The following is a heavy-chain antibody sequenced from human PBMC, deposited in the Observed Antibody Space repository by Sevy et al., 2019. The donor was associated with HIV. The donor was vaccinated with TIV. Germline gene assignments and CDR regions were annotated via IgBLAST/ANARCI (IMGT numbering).Heavy chain of an antibody. CDR1: GFTFSSYS. CDR3: ARGLVGDYFDY. Sequence: GGSLRLSCAASGFTFSSYSMNWVRQAPGKGLEWVSSISSGSSYIYYADSVKGRFTISRDNAKNSLYLQMNSLRAEDTAVYYCARGLVGDYFDYWGQGTLVTVSS. J-gene: IGHJ4*02. V-gene: IGHV3-21*01. CDR2: ISSGSSYI. D-gene: IGHD6-19*01.